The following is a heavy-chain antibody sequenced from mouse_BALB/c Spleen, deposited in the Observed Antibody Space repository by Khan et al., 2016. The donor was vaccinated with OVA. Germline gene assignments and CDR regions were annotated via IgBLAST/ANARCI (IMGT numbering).Heavy chain of an antibody. CDR2: INPGSGGT. CDR1: GYAFTNYL. CDR3: TRGGFGGFAY. D-gene: IGHD3-1*01. J-gene: IGHJ3*01. V-gene: IGHV1-54*01. Sequence: QVQLQQSGAELVRPGTSVKVSCKASGYAFTNYLIEWVKQRPGQGLEWIGVINPGSGGTNYNEKFKGKATLTADKSSSTAYMQLSSLTSDVSAVLFCTRGGFGGFAYWGQGTLVTVSA.